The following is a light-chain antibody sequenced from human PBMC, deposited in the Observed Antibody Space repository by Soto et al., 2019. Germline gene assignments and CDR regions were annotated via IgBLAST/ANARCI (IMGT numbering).Light chain of an antibody. CDR3: QQYGSSPKT. V-gene: IGKV3-20*01. Sequence: TQSPSFLSASVGDRVTVTCRSSQDISSTYLAWYQQKPGQAPRLLIYAASTRATGIPDRFSGSGSGTDFTLTISRLEPEDFAVYYCQQYGSSPKTFGQGTKVDIK. CDR1: QDISSTY. J-gene: IGKJ1*01. CDR2: AAS.